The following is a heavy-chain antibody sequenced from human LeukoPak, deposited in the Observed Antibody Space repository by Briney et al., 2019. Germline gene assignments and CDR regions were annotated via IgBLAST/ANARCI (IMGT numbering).Heavy chain of an antibody. D-gene: IGHD2-15*01. Sequence: APVKVSCKASGYTFTSYGISWVRQAPGQGLEWMGWISAYNGKTNYAQKLQGRVTMTTDTSTSTAYMELRSLRSDDTAVYYCARVRRVSTDYCSGGSCYSGSALPPDWFDPWGQGTVVTVSS. CDR1: GYTFTSYG. CDR2: ISAYNGKT. J-gene: IGHJ5*02. V-gene: IGHV1-18*01. CDR3: ARVRRVSTDYCSGGSCYSGSALPPDWFDP.